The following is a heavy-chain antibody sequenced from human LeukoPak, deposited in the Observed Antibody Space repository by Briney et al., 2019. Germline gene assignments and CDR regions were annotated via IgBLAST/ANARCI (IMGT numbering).Heavy chain of an antibody. CDR3: AKDTSYRDDSSGQTDY. D-gene: IGHD3-22*01. CDR1: GFTFDDYA. V-gene: IGHV3-43D*03. Sequence: PGGSLRLSCAASGFTFDDYAMHWVRQAPGKGLEWVSLISWDGGSTYYADSVKGRFTISRDNSKNSLYLQMNSLRAEDTALYYCAKDTSYRDDSSGQTDYWGQGTLVTVSP. CDR2: ISWDGGST. J-gene: IGHJ4*02.